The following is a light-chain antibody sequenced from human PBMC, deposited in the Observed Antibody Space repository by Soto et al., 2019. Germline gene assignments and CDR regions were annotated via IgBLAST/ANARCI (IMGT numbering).Light chain of an antibody. CDR1: QTISSW. Sequence: ILMTQSPSTLSGSVGDRVTITCRASQTISSWLAWYQQKPGKAPKLLIYKASTLKSGVPSRFSGSGSGTEFTLTISSLQPDDFATYYCQHYNSYSEAFGQGTKVDI. CDR3: QHYNSYSEA. CDR2: KAS. J-gene: IGKJ1*01. V-gene: IGKV1-5*03.